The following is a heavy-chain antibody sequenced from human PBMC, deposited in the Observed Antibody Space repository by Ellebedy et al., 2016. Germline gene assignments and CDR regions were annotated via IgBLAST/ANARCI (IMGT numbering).Heavy chain of an antibody. D-gene: IGHD3-10*01. CDR2: ISYDGSNK. CDR3: AREGRFPLDY. Sequence: GESLKISCAASGFTFSSYAMHWVRQAPGKGLEWVAVISYDGSNKYYADSVKGRFTISRDNAKNTLYLQMNSLRAEDTAVYYCAREGRFPLDYWGQGTLVTVSS. J-gene: IGHJ4*02. V-gene: IGHV3-30-3*01. CDR1: GFTFSSYA.